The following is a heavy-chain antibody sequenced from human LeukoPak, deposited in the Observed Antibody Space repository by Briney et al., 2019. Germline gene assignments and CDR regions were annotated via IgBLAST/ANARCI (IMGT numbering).Heavy chain of an antibody. Sequence: GESLKISCKGSGYSFTSYWIGWVRQMPGKGLEWMGIIYPGDSDTRHSPSFQGQVTISADKSISTAYLQWSSLKASDTAMYYCARGAYCGGDCYSDFDYWGQGTLVTVSS. CDR2: IYPGDSDT. J-gene: IGHJ4*02. D-gene: IGHD2-21*02. CDR3: ARGAYCGGDCYSDFDY. V-gene: IGHV5-51*01. CDR1: GYSFTSYW.